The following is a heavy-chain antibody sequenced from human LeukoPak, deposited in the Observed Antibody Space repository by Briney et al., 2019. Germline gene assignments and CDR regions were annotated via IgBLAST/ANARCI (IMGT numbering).Heavy chain of an antibody. D-gene: IGHD3-22*01. CDR3: ARPRVEHDYDSCGSFDS. Sequence: SSVTVSCKASGYTFTSYYIHWVRPAPGQGLEWMGIINPRSSSTTYAQKFQGRVTMTRDTSTSTVYMDVRSLRSEDAAVYYCARPRVEHDYDSCGSFDSRGPGNLGIVSS. CDR1: GYTFTSYY. V-gene: IGHV1-46*01. J-gene: IGHJ4*02. CDR2: INPRSSST.